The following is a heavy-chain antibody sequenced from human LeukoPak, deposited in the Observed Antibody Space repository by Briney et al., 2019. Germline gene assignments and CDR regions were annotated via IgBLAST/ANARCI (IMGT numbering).Heavy chain of an antibody. CDR1: GYTFASYD. J-gene: IGHJ4*02. Sequence: ASVKVSCKASGYTFASYDINWVRQATGQGLEWMGWMNPNSGNTGYAQKFQGRVTMTRNTSISTAYMELSSLRSEDTAVYYCASYDSSGYYFDYWGQGTLVTVS. D-gene: IGHD3-22*01. CDR2: MNPNSGNT. CDR3: ASYDSSGYYFDY. V-gene: IGHV1-8*01.